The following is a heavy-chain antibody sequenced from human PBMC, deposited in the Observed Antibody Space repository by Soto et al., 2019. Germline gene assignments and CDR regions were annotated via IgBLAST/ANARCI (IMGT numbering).Heavy chain of an antibody. CDR3: ARNSSIAAPLDP. V-gene: IGHV1-69*13. CDR1: GGTFSSYA. J-gene: IGHJ5*02. Sequence: GASVKVSCKASGGTFSSYAISWVRQAPGQGLEWMGGIIPIFGTANYAQKFQGRVTITADESTSTAYMELSSLRSEDTAVYYCARNSSIAAPLDPWGQGTLVTVSS. D-gene: IGHD6-6*01. CDR2: IIPIFGTA.